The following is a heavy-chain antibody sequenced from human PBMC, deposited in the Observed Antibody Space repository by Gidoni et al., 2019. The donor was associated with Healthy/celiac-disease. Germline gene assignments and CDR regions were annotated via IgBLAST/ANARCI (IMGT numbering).Heavy chain of an antibody. CDR3: TRGPAGHGSGSYYYYYYGMDV. J-gene: IGHJ6*02. D-gene: IGHD3-10*01. V-gene: IGHV3-73*01. CDR2: IRSKANSYAT. CDR1: GFTFSGSA. Sequence: GLVQPGGSLKLSCAASGFTFSGSAMHWVRQASGKGLEWVGRIRSKANSYATAYAASVKGRFTISRDDSKNTAYLQMNSLKTEDTAVYYCTRGPAGHGSGSYYYYYYGMDVWGQGTTVTVSS.